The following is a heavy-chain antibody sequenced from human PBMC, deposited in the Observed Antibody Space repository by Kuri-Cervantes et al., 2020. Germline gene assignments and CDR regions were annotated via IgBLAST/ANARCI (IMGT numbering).Heavy chain of an antibody. CDR1: GGPISSYY. Sequence: SETLSLTCTVSGGPISSYYWSWIRQPAGKGLEWIRSIYYSGSTYYNPSLKSRFTISVDTSKNQFSLKLSPVPAADTAVYYCAREGLVGATTGSYFDYWVQGTLVTVSS. CDR2: IYYSGST. J-gene: IGHJ4*02. V-gene: IGHV4-59*05. D-gene: IGHD1-26*01. CDR3: AREGLVGATTGSYFDY.